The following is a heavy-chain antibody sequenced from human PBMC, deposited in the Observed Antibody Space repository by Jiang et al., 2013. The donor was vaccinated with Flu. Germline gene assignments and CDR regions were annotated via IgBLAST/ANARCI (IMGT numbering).Heavy chain of an antibody. D-gene: IGHD7-27*01. V-gene: IGHV4-61*01. CDR1: GGSVSSGSYY. Sequence: TLSLTCTVSGGSVSSGSYYWSWIRQPPREGTGVDWVYLLHGSTNYNPSLKSRVTISVDTSKNQFSLKLGSVTAADTAVYYCARRTALGRSLYYFDYWGQGTLVTVSS. J-gene: IGHJ4*02. CDR2: LLHGST. CDR3: ARRTALGRSLYYFDY.